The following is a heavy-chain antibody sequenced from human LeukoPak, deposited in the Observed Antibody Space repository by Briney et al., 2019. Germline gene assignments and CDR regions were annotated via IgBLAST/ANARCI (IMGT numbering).Heavy chain of an antibody. Sequence: GASVKVSCKASGYTFTSYGISWVRQAPGQGLEWTGWISAYNGNTNYAQKLQGRVTMTTDTSTSTAYMELRSLRSDDTAVYYCASGKFGFWSGYLDYWGQGTLVTVSS. V-gene: IGHV1-18*01. CDR2: ISAYNGNT. CDR1: GYTFTSYG. CDR3: ASGKFGFWSGYLDY. D-gene: IGHD3-3*01. J-gene: IGHJ4*02.